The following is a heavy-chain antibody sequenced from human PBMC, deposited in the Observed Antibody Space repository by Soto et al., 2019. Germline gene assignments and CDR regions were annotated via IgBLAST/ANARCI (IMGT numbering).Heavy chain of an antibody. Sequence: QVQLVQSGAEVKKPGSSVKVSCKASGGTFSSYTISWVRQAPGQGLEWMGRIIPILGIANYAQKFQGRVTITADKSTSTAYMELSSLRSEDTAVYYCARGIAAAGTTHYYCGMDVWGQGTTVTVSS. D-gene: IGHD6-13*01. CDR3: ARGIAAAGTTHYYCGMDV. CDR1: GGTFSSYT. J-gene: IGHJ6*02. V-gene: IGHV1-69*02. CDR2: IIPILGIA.